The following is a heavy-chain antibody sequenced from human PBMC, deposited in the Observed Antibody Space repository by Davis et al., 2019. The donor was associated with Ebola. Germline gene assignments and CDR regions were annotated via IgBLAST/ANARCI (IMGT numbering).Heavy chain of an antibody. D-gene: IGHD4-17*01. V-gene: IGHV4-59*11. CDR2: IYYDGAT. CDR3: ARVQRGYGDYVFDY. Sequence: PSETLSLTCTVPGSVMYSHYWSWVRRPPGKGLEWIGYIYYDGATNFNPSLKSRVSISADTSKSQFSLNLTSVTSADTAVYYCARVQRGYGDYVFDYWGHGSLVTVSS. J-gene: IGHJ4*01. CDR1: GSVMYSHY.